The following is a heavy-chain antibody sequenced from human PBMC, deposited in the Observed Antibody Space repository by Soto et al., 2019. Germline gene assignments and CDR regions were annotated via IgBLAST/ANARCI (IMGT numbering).Heavy chain of an antibody. V-gene: IGHV3-21*01. CDR3: AKDSGCVNNACAYDP. Sequence: GGSLRLSCAASGFSFSDYTMNWVRQAPGKGLEWVSSISKGSDYIFYADKVKGRFTISRDNARNSLHLQMTSLRVEDTAVYYCAKDSGCVNNACAYDPWGQGTQVTVSS. CDR1: GFSFSDYT. J-gene: IGHJ5*02. CDR2: ISKGSDYI. D-gene: IGHD1-20*01.